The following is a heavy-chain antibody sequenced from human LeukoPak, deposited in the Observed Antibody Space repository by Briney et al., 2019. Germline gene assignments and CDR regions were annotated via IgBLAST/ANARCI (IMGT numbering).Heavy chain of an antibody. D-gene: IGHD4-23*01. CDR1: GGSISSRTYY. CDR2: IYYSGNT. Sequence: PSETLSLICTVSGGSISSRTYYWGWNRQPPGKGLEWIGTIYYSGNTYYNSSLKSRVTISIDTPKNQFSLKLNSVTAADTAVYYCARRYGGDSVPFDYWGQGTLVTVSS. CDR3: ARRYGGDSVPFDY. V-gene: IGHV4-39*01. J-gene: IGHJ4*02.